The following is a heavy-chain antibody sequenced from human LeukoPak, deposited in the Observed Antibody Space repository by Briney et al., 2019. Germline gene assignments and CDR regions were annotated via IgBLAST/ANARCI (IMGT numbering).Heavy chain of an antibody. Sequence: GGSLRLSCATSGFTFKNYAMNWVRQAPGKGLEWVSSISSSSSYIYYADSVKGRFTISRDNAKNTLFLHMNSLRAEDTAVYYCNVRWGPNSDYWGQGTLVTVSS. J-gene: IGHJ4*02. D-gene: IGHD7-27*01. CDR3: NVRWGPNSDY. V-gene: IGHV3-21*01. CDR1: GFTFKNYA. CDR2: ISSSSSYI.